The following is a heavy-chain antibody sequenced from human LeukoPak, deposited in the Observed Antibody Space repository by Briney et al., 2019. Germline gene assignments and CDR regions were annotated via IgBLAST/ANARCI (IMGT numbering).Heavy chain of an antibody. CDR3: ARAHRYSGFNSVYFDY. D-gene: IGHD5-12*01. J-gene: IGHJ4*02. Sequence: PSETLSLTCTVSGGSIGGHSWSWIRQPPGKTLEWIGYRYNSGTTKYNPSLKSRVTVSVDTSEDQFSLNLSSVTSADTAVYYCARAHRYSGFNSVYFDYWGQGILVTVSS. V-gene: IGHV4-59*11. CDR2: RYNSGTT. CDR1: GGSIGGHS.